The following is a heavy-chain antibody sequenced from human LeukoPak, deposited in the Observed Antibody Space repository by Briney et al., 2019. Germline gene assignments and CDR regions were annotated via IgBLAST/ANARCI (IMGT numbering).Heavy chain of an antibody. CDR1: GFTFTSFG. D-gene: IGHD1-1*01. V-gene: IGHV3-33*03. J-gene: IGHJ4*02. CDR2: IWYDGSKK. Sequence: HPGGSLRLSCAASGFTFTSFGLHWVRQAPGKGLEWVAVIWYDGSKKYYADSVKGRFTISRDNARNTLYLQVNSLRVEDTAVYYCARNWNGADYWGQGTLLTVSS. CDR3: ARNWNGADY.